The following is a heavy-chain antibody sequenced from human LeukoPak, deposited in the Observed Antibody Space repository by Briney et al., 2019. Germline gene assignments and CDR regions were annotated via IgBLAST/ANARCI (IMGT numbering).Heavy chain of an antibody. D-gene: IGHD3-22*01. V-gene: IGHV1-69*13. J-gene: IGHJ5*02. CDR2: IIPIFGTA. CDR3: ARVGIVVVRPFDP. CDR1: GGTFSSYA. Sequence: GASVKVSCKASGGTFSSYAISWVRQAPGQGLEWMGGIIPIFGTANYAQKFQGRVTITADESTSTAYMELSSLRSEDTAVYYCARVGIVVVRPFDPWGQGTLVTVSS.